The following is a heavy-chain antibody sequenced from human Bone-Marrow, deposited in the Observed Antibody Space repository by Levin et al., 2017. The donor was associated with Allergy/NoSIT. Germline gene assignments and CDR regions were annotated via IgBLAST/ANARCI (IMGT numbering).Heavy chain of an antibody. V-gene: IGHV2-5*02. D-gene: IGHD5/OR15-5a*01. J-gene: IGHJ4*02. CDR3: AHTSVLSSVKGASDY. Sequence: SGPTLVKPTQTLTLTCTFSGLSLSSPGVGVGWIRQPPGKALEWLALIYCDGGRRYKSSLKNRLTVTKDTSKNQVVLTMTNVDPGDTATYFCAHTSVLSSVKGASDYWGQGILVTVSS. CDR1: GLSLSSPGVG. CDR2: IYCDGGR.